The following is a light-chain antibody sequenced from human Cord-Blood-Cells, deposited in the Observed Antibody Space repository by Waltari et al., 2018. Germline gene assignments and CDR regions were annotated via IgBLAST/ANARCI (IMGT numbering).Light chain of an antibody. CDR3: CSYADSYTWV. V-gene: IGLV2-11*01. J-gene: IGLJ3*02. CDR2: DVS. Sequence: QSALTQPRSMSGSPGQSVTISCTGPSSDVGGYNYVSWYQQHPGKAPKLMIYDVSKRPSGVPDRFSGSKSGNTASLTISGLQAEDEADYYCCSYADSYTWVFGGGTKLTVL. CDR1: SSDVGGYNY.